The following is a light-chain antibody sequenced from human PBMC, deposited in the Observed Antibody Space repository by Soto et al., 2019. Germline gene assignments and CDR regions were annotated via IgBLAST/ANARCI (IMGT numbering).Light chain of an antibody. Sequence: EVLMTQSPATLSVSPGERATLSCRASQSVSNNLAWYQQKPGQAPRLLIYGASTRATGVPARFSGRGSGTEFTLTISSLQSEDFGLYYCQQYHNRPPWTFGQGTKVEIK. CDR3: QQYHNRPPWT. CDR2: GAS. V-gene: IGKV3-15*01. CDR1: QSVSNN. J-gene: IGKJ1*01.